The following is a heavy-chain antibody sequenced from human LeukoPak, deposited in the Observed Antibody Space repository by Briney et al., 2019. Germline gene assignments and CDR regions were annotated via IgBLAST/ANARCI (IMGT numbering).Heavy chain of an antibody. V-gene: IGHV1-2*06. J-gene: IGHJ4*02. CDR1: GYTFTCYY. Sequence: GASVKVSCKASGYTFTCYYMHWVRQAPGQGLEWMGRINPNSGGTNYAQKFQGRVTMTRDTSISTAYMERSRLRSDDTAVYYCARFKSLLVVVAAEVDYWGQGTLVTVSS. CDR3: ARFKSLLVVVAAEVDY. CDR2: INPNSGGT. D-gene: IGHD2-15*01.